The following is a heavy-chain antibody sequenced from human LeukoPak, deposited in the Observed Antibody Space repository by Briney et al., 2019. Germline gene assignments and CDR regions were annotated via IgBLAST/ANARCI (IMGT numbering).Heavy chain of an antibody. CDR2: IYYSGST. D-gene: IGHD3-10*01. Sequence: SETLSLTCTVSGGSISSYYWSWIRQPPGKGLEWIGYIYYSGSTNYNPSLKSRVTISVDTSKNQFSLKLSSVTAADTAVYYCAXRVXRGPYNWFDPWGQGTLVTVSS. J-gene: IGHJ5*02. V-gene: IGHV4-59*08. CDR3: AXRVXRGPYNWFDP. CDR1: GGSISSYY.